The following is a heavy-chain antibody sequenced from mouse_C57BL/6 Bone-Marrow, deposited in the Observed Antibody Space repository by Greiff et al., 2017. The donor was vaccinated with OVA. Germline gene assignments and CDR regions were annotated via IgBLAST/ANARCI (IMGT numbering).Heavy chain of an antibody. V-gene: IGHV1-69*01. CDR1: GYTFTSYW. D-gene: IGHD2-4*01. Sequence: VQLQQPGAELVMPGASVKLSCKASGYTFTSYWMHWVKQRPGQGLEWIGEIDPRSGNTYYNEKFKGKATLTADKSSSTAYMELRSLTSEDSAVYFCARGGYDYVGDWGQGTTLTVSS. CDR2: IDPRSGNT. CDR3: ARGGYDYVGD. J-gene: IGHJ2*01.